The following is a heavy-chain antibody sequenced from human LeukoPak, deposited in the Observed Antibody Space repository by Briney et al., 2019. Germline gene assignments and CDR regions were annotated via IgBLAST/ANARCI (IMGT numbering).Heavy chain of an antibody. D-gene: IGHD2-21*01. CDR2: ISSSSSYI. CDR3: ARDGRRWGYNWFDP. Sequence: GGSLRLSCAASGLTFSNYWMHWVRQAPGKGLEWVSSISSSSSYIYYADSVKGRFTISRDNAKNSLYLQMNSLRAEDTAVYYCARDGRRWGYNWFDPWGQGTLVTVSS. CDR1: GLTFSNYW. V-gene: IGHV3-21*01. J-gene: IGHJ5*02.